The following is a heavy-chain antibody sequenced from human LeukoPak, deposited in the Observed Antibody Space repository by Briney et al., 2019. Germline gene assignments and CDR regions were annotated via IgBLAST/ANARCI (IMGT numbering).Heavy chain of an antibody. D-gene: IGHD2/OR15-2a*01. CDR1: GYTFTSYY. J-gene: IGHJ4*02. V-gene: IGHV1-46*01. CDR2: INLSGGTT. CDR3: ARSDWWTFSDY. Sequence: ASVKVSCKASGYTFTSYYMHWVRQAPGQGLEWMGVINLSGGTTNYAQKFRGRLTMTRDTSTSTVYMELSSLRSEDTALYYCARSDWWTFSDYRGQGTLVTVSS.